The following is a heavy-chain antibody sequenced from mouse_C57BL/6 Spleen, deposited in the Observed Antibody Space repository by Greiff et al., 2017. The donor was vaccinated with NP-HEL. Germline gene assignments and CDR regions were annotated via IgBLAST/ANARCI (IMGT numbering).Heavy chain of an antibody. J-gene: IGHJ1*03. CDR3: ARSPLGYATGWYFDV. CDR2: INSDGGST. V-gene: IGHV5-2*01. D-gene: IGHD2-2*01. Sequence: DVHLVESGGGLVQPGESLKLSCESNEYEFPSHDMSWVRKTPEKRLELVAAINSDGGSTYYPDTMARRFLMSRDNTKKTLYLQMSSRRSEDTALYYCARSPLGYATGWYFDVWGTGTTVTVSS. CDR1: EYEFPSHD.